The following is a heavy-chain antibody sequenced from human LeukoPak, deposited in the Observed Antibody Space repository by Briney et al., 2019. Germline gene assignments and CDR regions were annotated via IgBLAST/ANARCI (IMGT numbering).Heavy chain of an antibody. J-gene: IGHJ4*02. D-gene: IGHD1-26*01. CDR2: ISYGGSNI. V-gene: IGHV3-30*18. CDR3: AKEGTNAGSYYRLVDF. CDR1: GFTFSSFG. Sequence: GGSLRLSCAASGFTFSSFGMHWVRQAPGKGLEWVALISYGGSNIYYADSAKGRFTISRDNSENTLYLQMNSLRAEDTAVYYCAKEGTNAGSYYRLVDFWGQGTLVRVSS.